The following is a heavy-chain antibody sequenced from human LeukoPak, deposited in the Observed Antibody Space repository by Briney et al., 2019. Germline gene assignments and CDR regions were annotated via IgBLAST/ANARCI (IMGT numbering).Heavy chain of an antibody. J-gene: IGHJ4*02. V-gene: IGHV3-74*01. CDR2: INTDGSST. CDR1: GFTFSSYW. CDR3: ARVSGWNPFDY. D-gene: IGHD1-1*01. Sequence: GGSLRLSCAASGFTFSSYWMHWDRQAPGKGLVWVSRINTDGSSTSYADSVKGRFTISRDNAKNTLYLQMNSLRAEDTAVYYCARVSGWNPFDYWGQGTLLTVSS.